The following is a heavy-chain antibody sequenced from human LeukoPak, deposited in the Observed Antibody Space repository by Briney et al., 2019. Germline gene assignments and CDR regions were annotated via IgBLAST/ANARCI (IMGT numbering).Heavy chain of an antibody. CDR1: RFTFASYA. CDR2: VSFVGSYN. V-gene: IGHV3-30*18. CDR3: AKDYGAYYYGMDV. D-gene: IGHD3-10*01. J-gene: IGHJ6*02. Sequence: GGSRRLSCAASRFTFASYAFEWVRQAPGEWLGWVAVVSFVGSYNYYGDSVVGRFTICRDNSKNTLSLQMNSLTTAYTAVYYCAKDYGAYYYGMDVWGQETTATVPS.